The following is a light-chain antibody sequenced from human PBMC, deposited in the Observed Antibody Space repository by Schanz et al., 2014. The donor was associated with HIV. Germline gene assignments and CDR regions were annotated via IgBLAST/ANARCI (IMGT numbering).Light chain of an antibody. J-gene: IGKJ1*01. V-gene: IGKV4-1*01. CDR2: WAS. CDR1: QSVLYSSHNETY. CDR3: QQYYTTPT. Sequence: DIVMTQSPDSLPVSLGERATITCKSSQSVLYSSHNETYLAWYQQKPGQPPKLLIYWASNRKVGVPDRFSGSVSGTDFTLTISGLQAEDVAVYYCQQYYTTPTFGQGTRVEIK.